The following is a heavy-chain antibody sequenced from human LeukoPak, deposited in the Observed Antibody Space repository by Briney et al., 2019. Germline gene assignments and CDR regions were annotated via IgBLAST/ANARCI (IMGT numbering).Heavy chain of an antibody. Sequence: PGGSLRLSCTVSGFPFGSEAMSWVRQAPGRGLEWVSSTSPAGGTTYYADSVKGRFTISRDNSKNTLYVQMNSLRVEDTAVYYCAKSRSGSSNWALRIFDNWGQGTLVSVSS. V-gene: IGHV3-23*01. CDR3: AKSRSGSSNWALRIFDN. CDR1: GFPFGSEA. J-gene: IGHJ4*02. D-gene: IGHD6-13*01. CDR2: TSPAGGTT.